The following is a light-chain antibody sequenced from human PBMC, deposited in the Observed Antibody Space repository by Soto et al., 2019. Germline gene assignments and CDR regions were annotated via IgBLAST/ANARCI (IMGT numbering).Light chain of an antibody. CDR1: QSVPRSY. CDR2: GAS. Sequence: EIVLTQSPGTLSLSPGERATLSCRASQSVPRSYLAWYQQKPGQAPRLLIYGASSRATGIPARFSGSGSGTDFTLTISSLEPEDFAVYYCQQRNNWPPVAFGGGTKVDIK. CDR3: QQRNNWPPVA. J-gene: IGKJ4*01. V-gene: IGKV3D-20*02.